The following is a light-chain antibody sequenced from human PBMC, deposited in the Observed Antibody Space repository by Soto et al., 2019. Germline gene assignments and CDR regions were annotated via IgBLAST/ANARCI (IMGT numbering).Light chain of an antibody. V-gene: IGLV1-44*01. CDR2: TAG. CDR1: SSNIGSNT. J-gene: IGLJ1*01. Sequence: QYVLTQPLSASAAPGQRVTISCSGGSSNIGSNTVAWYQHLPGKAPPRLIFTAGQRPSGVPGRFSGSKSGTSASLAISGLQSDDEGDYDCSAWDNSLNGYVFGPGTQLPVL. CDR3: SAWDNSLNGYV.